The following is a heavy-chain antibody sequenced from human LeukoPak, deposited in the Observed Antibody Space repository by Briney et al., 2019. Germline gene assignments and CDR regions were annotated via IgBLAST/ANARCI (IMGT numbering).Heavy chain of an antibody. J-gene: IGHJ3*02. D-gene: IGHD3-22*01. CDR3: GGQHWRGYYYNRSAFDI. CDR2: IYYSGST. Sequence: PSETLSLTCTVSGGSISSYYWNRIRQPPGKGLEWIGYIYYSGSTNYNPSLKSRVTISVDTSKNQFSLKLSSVTAADTAVYYLGGQHWRGYYYNRSAFDIWGQGTMVTVSS. CDR1: GGSISSYY. V-gene: IGHV4-59*01.